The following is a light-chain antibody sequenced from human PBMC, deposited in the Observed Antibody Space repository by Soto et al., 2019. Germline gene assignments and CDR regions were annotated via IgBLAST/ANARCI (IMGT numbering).Light chain of an antibody. J-gene: IGKJ4*01. V-gene: IGKV3-20*01. Sequence: EIVLTQSPGTLSLSPGERATLSCRASQSVSSSYLAWYQQKPGQAPRLLIYGASSRATGIPDRFSGSGSGTDVTLTISRLETEDFAVYYCQQYGSSPRTFGGGTKVEIK. CDR2: GAS. CDR1: QSVSSSY. CDR3: QQYGSSPRT.